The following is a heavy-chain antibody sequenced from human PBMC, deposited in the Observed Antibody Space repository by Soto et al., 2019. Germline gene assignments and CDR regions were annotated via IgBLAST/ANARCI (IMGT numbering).Heavy chain of an antibody. CDR3: ARGFVIRDLFEF. D-gene: IGHD2-21*01. Sequence: WASVKVSCKASGYTLTSYIMHWVRQAPGQRLEWMGWINAANGNTKYSQNFQGRVTITRDTSASTVYMDLSSLRSEDTAVYYCARGFVIRDLFEFWGPGPLATVS. CDR1: GYTLTSYI. J-gene: IGHJ4*02. CDR2: INAANGNT. V-gene: IGHV1-3*01.